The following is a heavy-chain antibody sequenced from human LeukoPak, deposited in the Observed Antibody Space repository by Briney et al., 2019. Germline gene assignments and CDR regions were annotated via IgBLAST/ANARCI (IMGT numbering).Heavy chain of an antibody. Sequence: PSETLSLTCTVSGDSITNYYWTWIRQPAGKGLEWIGRIYTSGSTNYNPSLKSRVTISVDTSKSQFSLKLSSVTAADTAVYYCARVGDYVDWFDPWGQGTLVTVSS. CDR3: ARVGDYVDWFDP. V-gene: IGHV4-4*07. CDR2: IYTSGST. D-gene: IGHD4-17*01. CDR1: GDSITNYY. J-gene: IGHJ5*02.